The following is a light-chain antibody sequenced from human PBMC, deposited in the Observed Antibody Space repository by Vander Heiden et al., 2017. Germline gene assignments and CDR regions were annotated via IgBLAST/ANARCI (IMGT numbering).Light chain of an antibody. CDR3: QQSYSTT. CDR1: QSISSY. CDR2: AAS. V-gene: IGKV1-39*01. Sequence: DIQMTQSPSSLSASVGDRVTITCRASQSISSYLNWYQQKPGKAPKLLIYAASSLQSGVPSRFRGSGSGTDFTLTISSLQPEDFATYCGQQSYSTTFGQGTRLEIK. J-gene: IGKJ5*01.